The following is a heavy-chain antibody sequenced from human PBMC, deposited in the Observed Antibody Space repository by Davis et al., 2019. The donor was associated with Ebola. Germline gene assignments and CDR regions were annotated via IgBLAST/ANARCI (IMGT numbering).Heavy chain of an antibody. V-gene: IGHV1-46*03. CDR2: IKPNDGRT. CDR3: ARGMDV. CDR1: GYTFTNYY. J-gene: IGHJ6*02. Sequence: ASVKVSCKASGYTFTNYYMHWVRHAPGQGLEWMGKIKPNDGRTIYAQKFQGRVTMTRDTSTSTAYMELSSLRSEDTAVYYCARGMDVWGQGTTVTVSS.